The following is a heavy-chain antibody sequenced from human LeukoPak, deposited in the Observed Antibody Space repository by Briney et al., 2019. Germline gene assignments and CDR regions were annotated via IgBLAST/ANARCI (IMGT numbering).Heavy chain of an antibody. CDR1: GYTFTDYY. J-gene: IGHJ3*02. CDR2: INPNSGGT. V-gene: IGHV1-2*02. Sequence: ASVKVSCKASGYTFTDYYMHWVRQAPGQGLEWMGWINPNSGGTNYAQKFQGRVTMTRDTSISTAYMELSRLRSDDTAVYYCARSSGRLRLGQHAFDIWGQGTVVTVSS. D-gene: IGHD3-16*01. CDR3: ARSSGRLRLGQHAFDI.